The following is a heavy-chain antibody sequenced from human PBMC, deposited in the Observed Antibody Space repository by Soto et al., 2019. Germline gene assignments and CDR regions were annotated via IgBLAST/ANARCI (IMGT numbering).Heavy chain of an antibody. Sequence: EVQLLESGGGLVQPGGSLRLSCAASGFIFNAYAMTWVRQDPGKGLEWVSAVGGSGGNTYYAATVKGRFTISRDNSKDTVDLEMNRLRVDDTAVYFCARMASCYINSADHWGQGILVTVS. D-gene: IGHD4-4*01. V-gene: IGHV3-23*01. CDR2: VGGSGGNT. CDR1: GFIFNAYA. J-gene: IGHJ4*02. CDR3: ARMASCYINSADH.